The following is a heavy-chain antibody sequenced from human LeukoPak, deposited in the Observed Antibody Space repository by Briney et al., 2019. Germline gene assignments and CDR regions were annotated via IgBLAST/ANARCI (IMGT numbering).Heavy chain of an antibody. CDR3: ARLRMGSRDRPRPPWYLDL. J-gene: IGHJ2*01. V-gene: IGHV1-69*01. CDR1: GGTFYSYA. CDR2: VISLFAAV. Sequence: SVKVSCKAPGGTFYSYAISWVRQAPGQGLEWMGGVISLFAAVYYAQKFQGRLNITADESTAYMELSSLRSEDTAVYSCARLRMGSRDRPRPPWYLDLWGRGTLITVSS. D-gene: IGHD6-6*01.